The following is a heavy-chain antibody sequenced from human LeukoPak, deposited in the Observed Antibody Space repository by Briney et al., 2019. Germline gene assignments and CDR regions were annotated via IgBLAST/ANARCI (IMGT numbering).Heavy chain of an antibody. Sequence: PGGSLRLSCAASGFTFINYDLYWVRQPPGKGLEWVATVWYDGNNKYYADSVRGRFTISRDNSKNMLYLHMNSLRVEDTAVYYCTRDPDRSGFDFWGQGTLVTVSS. D-gene: IGHD3-22*01. CDR3: TRDPDRSGFDF. V-gene: IGHV3-33*07. CDR2: VWYDGNNK. CDR1: GFTFINYD. J-gene: IGHJ4*02.